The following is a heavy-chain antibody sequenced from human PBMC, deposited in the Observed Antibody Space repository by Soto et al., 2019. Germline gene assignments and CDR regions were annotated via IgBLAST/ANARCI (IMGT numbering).Heavy chain of an antibody. CDR2: IIPIFGTA. CDR1: GGTFSSYA. J-gene: IGHJ6*02. V-gene: IGHV1-69*06. D-gene: IGHD3-3*01. Sequence: AASVKVSCKASGGTFSSYAISWVRQAPGQGLEWMGGIIPIFGTANYAQKFQGRVTITADKSTSTAYMELSSLRSEDTAVYYCARGEPRGGRVLRFFEWLLYGMDVWGQGTTVTVSS. CDR3: ARGEPRGGRVLRFFEWLLYGMDV.